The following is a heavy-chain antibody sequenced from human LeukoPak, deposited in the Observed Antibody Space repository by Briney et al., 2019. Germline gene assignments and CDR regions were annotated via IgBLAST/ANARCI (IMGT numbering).Heavy chain of an antibody. V-gene: IGHV4-34*01. CDR3: ARGSPLHSSGWYV. CDR2: INHSGST. D-gene: IGHD6-19*01. CDR1: GGSFSGYY. J-gene: IGHJ4*02. Sequence: PSETLSLTCAVYGGSFSGYYWSWIRQPPGKGLEWIGEINHSGSTNYNPSLKSRVTISVDTSKNQFSLKLSSVTAADTAVYYCARGSPLHSSGWYVWGQGTLGTGSS.